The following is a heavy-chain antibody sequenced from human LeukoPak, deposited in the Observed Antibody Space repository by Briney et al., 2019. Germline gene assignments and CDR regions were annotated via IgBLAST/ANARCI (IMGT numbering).Heavy chain of an antibody. CDR2: VSYSGAT. CDR1: GGSISGGDYY. V-gene: IGHV4-31*11. CDR3: ASSTGAFDY. J-gene: IGHJ4*02. D-gene: IGHD1-26*01. Sequence: SETLSLTCGVSGGSISGGDYYWSWIRQHPGKGLEWIGYVSYSGATYYNPSLKSRVTISVDTSKNQFSLKLSSVTAADTAVYYCASSTGAFDYWGQGTLVTVSS.